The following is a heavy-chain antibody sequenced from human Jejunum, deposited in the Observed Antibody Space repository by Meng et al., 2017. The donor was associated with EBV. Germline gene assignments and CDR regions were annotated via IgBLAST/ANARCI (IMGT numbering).Heavy chain of an antibody. CDR3: ARVGPPRIVATIDY. D-gene: IGHD5-12*01. Sequence: RGSGPGRVSPAEPLSLTCSFSGASIGDSNYDWGWTRQPPGKGLGWIGSTYKSGSNYYNPPLKSRVTMSIATSKNQFSLKLRSVTAADPAVYYCARVGPPRIVATIDYWGQGTLVTVSS. V-gene: IGHV4-39*07. CDR1: GASIGDSNYD. CDR2: TYKSGSN. J-gene: IGHJ4*02.